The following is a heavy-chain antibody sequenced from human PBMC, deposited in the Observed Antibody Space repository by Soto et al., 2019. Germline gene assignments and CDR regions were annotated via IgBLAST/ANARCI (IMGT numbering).Heavy chain of an antibody. CDR1: GFTFSTYT. J-gene: IGHJ4*02. CDR3: ARDSGAWQPFDY. CDR2: ISSDGSNK. V-gene: IGHV3-30-3*01. D-gene: IGHD3-10*01. Sequence: QVQLVESGGGVVQPGRSLRLSCAASGFTFSTYTIHWVRQAPGKGLEWVALISSDGSNKYYADSVKGRFTIPRDNSKNTLYLQMNSLRAEDTAVYYCARDSGAWQPFDYWGQGTLVTVSS.